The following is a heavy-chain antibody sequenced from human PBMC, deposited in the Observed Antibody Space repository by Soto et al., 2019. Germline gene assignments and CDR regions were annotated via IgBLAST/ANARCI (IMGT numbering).Heavy chain of an antibody. D-gene: IGHD6-6*01. CDR1: GGSFSGYY. V-gene: IGHV4-34*01. J-gene: IGHJ5*02. CDR2: INHSGST. Sequence: SETLSLTCAVYGGSFSGYYWSWIRQPPGKGLEWIGEINHSGSTNYNPSLKSRVTISVDTSKNQFSLKLSSVTAADTAVYYCARPFIAAHHGFDPWGQGTLVTVSS. CDR3: ARPFIAAHHGFDP.